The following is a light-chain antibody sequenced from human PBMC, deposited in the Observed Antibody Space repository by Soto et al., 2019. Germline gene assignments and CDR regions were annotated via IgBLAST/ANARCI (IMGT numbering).Light chain of an antibody. J-gene: IGKJ1*01. CDR1: QSISDT. Sequence: EIVMTQSPANLSVSPGGRATLSCRASQSISDTLAWYQQKPGQAPRLLIYGASKRATGFPARFSGGGSGTDFTLTISSLQSEDFAVYYCQQYNNWPWTFGQGTKVDIK. CDR2: GAS. CDR3: QQYNNWPWT. V-gene: IGKV3-15*01.